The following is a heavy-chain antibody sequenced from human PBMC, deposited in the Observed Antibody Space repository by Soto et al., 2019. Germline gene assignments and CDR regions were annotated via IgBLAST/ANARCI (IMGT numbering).Heavy chain of an antibody. Sequence: GGSLRLSCAASGFTFSSYSMNWVRQAPGKGLEWVSPISSSSFSINYADSVKGRFSISRDNAQNSLHLQMNNLRAEDTAVYYCARNESSNIYGMDVWGQGTTVTVSS. D-gene: IGHD6-6*01. J-gene: IGHJ6*02. V-gene: IGHV3-21*01. CDR1: GFTFSSYS. CDR3: ARNESSNIYGMDV. CDR2: ISSSSFSI.